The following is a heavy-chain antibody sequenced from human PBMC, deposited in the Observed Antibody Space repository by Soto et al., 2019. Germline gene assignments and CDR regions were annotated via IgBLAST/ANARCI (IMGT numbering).Heavy chain of an antibody. CDR3: ATEGGLSGSFYISSSYYFDY. CDR2: ISYDGSNT. D-gene: IGHD1-26*01. Sequence: QVQLVESGGGVVQPGRSLRLSCVASGFTFSSYGMHWVRQAPGKGLEWVAIISYDGSNTYYADSVKGRFTISRDNSKSTRYLQMNRLRAEDTSVSSCATEGGLSGSFYISSSYYFDYWGQGTLVTVSS. CDR1: GFTFSSYG. J-gene: IGHJ4*02. V-gene: IGHV3-30*03.